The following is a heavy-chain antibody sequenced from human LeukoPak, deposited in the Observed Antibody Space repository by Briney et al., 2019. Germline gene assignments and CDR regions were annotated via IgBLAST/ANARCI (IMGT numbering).Heavy chain of an antibody. D-gene: IGHD2-15*01. CDR2: IWYDGSNK. Sequence: GGSLRLSCAASRFTFRNYGMHWVRQAPGKGLEWVAVIWYDGSNKYYVDSVEGRFTVSRDSSKNTLYLQMNSLRVEDTAIYYCARDRGWPAVHFDLWGQGTLVTVPS. J-gene: IGHJ4*02. CDR3: ARDRGWPAVHFDL. V-gene: IGHV3-33*01. CDR1: RFTFRNYG.